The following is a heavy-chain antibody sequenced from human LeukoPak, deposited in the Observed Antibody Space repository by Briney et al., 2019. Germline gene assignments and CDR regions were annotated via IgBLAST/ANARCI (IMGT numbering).Heavy chain of an antibody. CDR1: GFTFTNSA. CDR3: AADWVRGWTNYYYYGMDV. CDR2: IVVGSGNT. V-gene: IGHV1-58*02. D-gene: IGHD6-19*01. Sequence: SVNVSCKASGFTFTNSAMQWVRQARGQRLEWIGWIVVGSGNTNYAQKFQERVTITRDMSTSTAYMELSSLRSEDTAVYYCAADWVRGWTNYYYYGMDVWGQGTTVTVSS. J-gene: IGHJ6*02.